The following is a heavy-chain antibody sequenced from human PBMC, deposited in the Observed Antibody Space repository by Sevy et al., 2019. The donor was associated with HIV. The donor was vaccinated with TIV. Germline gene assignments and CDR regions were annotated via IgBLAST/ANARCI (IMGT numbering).Heavy chain of an antibody. D-gene: IGHD1-26*01. CDR1: GFAFSNYW. Sequence: GGSLRLSCAGSGFAFSNYWMHWVRQTPGKGLVWVSRVNSDGSSTTYADSVKGRFTISRDNAKNTMSLQMSSRRAEETALYYCVAANRWEDHWGQGTLVTVSS. CDR3: VAANRWEDH. V-gene: IGHV3-74*01. CDR2: VNSDGSST. J-gene: IGHJ4*02.